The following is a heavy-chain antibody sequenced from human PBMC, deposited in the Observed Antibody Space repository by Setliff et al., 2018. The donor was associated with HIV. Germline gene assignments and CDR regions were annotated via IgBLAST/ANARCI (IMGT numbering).Heavy chain of an antibody. V-gene: IGHV1-2*04. CDR2: INPKSDGT. D-gene: IGHD3-22*01. CDR1: GYSFTDYY. CDR3: ARGMDYYDTSGYYQYYFDY. Sequence: ASVKVSCKASGYSFTDYYIHWVRQAPGQGLEWMGWINPKSDGTNYAQKFQGWITMTRDTSISTAYMELSRLRSDDTAVYYCARGMDYYDTSGYYQYYFDYW. J-gene: IGHJ4*01.